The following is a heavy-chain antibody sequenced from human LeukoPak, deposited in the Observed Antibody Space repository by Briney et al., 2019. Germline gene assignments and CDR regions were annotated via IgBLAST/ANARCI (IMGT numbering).Heavy chain of an antibody. CDR1: GGSFSGYY. V-gene: IGHV4-34*01. CDR2: INHSGST. D-gene: IGHD2-2*01. J-gene: IGHJ5*02. Sequence: SETLPLTCAVYGGSFSGYYWSWIRQPPGKGLEWIGEINHSGSTNYNPSLKSRVTISVDTSKNQFSLKLSSVTAADTAVYYCARVSGDGCPRSTSCTDWFDPWGQGTLVTVSS. CDR3: ARVSGDGCPRSTSCTDWFDP.